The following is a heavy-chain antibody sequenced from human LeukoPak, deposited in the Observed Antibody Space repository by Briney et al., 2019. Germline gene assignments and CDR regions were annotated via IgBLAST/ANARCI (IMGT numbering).Heavy chain of an antibody. V-gene: IGHV3-66*02. CDR1: GFIVSSNY. J-gene: IGHJ4*02. CDR3: ARGFYDFEDSGYYFHF. Sequence: PGGSLRLSCAASGFIVSSNYMNWVRQGPGEGLEWVSVIYRGGNTFYTDSVRGRFTISRDNSNNIPYLQMNSLRPEDTAVYYCARGFYDFEDSGYYFHFWGQGPLVPLSS. CDR2: IYRGGNT. D-gene: IGHD3-22*01.